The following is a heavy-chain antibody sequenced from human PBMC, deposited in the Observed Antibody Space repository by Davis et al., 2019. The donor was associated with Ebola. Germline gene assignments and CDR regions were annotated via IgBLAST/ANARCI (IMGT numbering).Heavy chain of an antibody. D-gene: IGHD3-10*01. J-gene: IGHJ3*02. CDR3: AKDTRWFGELLYSDDAFDI. CDR1: GFTFSNYA. CDR2: IRGSGGSA. Sequence: GESLKISCAASGFTFSNYAMSWVRQAPGKGLEWVSAIRGSGGSADYADSVKGRFTISRDNSKNTLYLQMNSLRAEDTAVYYCAKDTRWFGELLYSDDAFDIWGQGTMVTVSS. V-gene: IGHV3-23*01.